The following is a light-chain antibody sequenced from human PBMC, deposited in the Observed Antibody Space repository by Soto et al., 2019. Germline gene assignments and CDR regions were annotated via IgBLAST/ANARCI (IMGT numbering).Light chain of an antibody. V-gene: IGKV1-8*01. CDR1: QGISSY. CDR2: AAS. CDR3: QQYYSYLRT. J-gene: IGKJ1*01. Sequence: AIRMTQSPSSLSASTGDRVTITCRASQGISSYLAWYQQKPGKAPKLLIYAASTLQSGVPSRCRGSGSGTDFTLTISCLQSEDFATYYCQQYYSYLRTFGQGTKVEIK.